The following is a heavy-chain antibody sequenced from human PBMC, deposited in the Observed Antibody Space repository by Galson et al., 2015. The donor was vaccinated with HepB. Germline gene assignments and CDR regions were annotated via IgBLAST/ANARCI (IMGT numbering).Heavy chain of an antibody. CDR3: ATRPYVQWLKSLF. CDR2: IRGSGDGT. D-gene: IGHD6-19*01. V-gene: IGHV3-23*01. Sequence: SLRLSCAVSGFDVSRYTMTWVRQAPGKGLEWVSGIRGSGDGTYYADSVKGRFTISRVTSKSRLYLQMNGLRDDDTAVYYCATRPYVQWLKSLFWGQGTLVTVSS. CDR1: GFDVSRYT. J-gene: IGHJ4*02.